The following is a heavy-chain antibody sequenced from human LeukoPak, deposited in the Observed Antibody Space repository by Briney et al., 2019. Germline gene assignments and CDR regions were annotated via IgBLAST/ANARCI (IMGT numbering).Heavy chain of an antibody. D-gene: IGHD3-22*01. CDR3: ARARPTMIVVDTYYYYGMDV. J-gene: IGHJ6*02. CDR2: ISAYNGNT. Sequence: KPGASVKVSCKASGYTFTSYGISWVRQAPGQGLEWMGSISAYNGNTNYAQKLQGRVTMTTDTSTSTAYMELRSLRSEDTAVYYCARARPTMIVVDTYYYYGMDVWGQGTTVTVSS. CDR1: GYTFTSYG. V-gene: IGHV1-18*01.